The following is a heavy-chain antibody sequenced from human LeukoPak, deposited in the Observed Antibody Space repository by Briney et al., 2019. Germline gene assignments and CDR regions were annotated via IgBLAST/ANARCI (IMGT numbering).Heavy chain of an antibody. D-gene: IGHD2-21*02. CDR3: AKGNCGGDCYTYYCFYMDV. CDR2: IRFDGSNK. Sequence: PGGSLTLSCAASGFTFSSYGMHWVRQAPGPGLDRVAFIRFDGSNKYYADSVKGRFTISRNNSNNTLYLQMNGLRAEDRAVYYCAKGNCGGDCYTYYCFYMDVWGKGTTVAVSS. V-gene: IGHV3-30*02. J-gene: IGHJ6*03. CDR1: GFTFSSYG.